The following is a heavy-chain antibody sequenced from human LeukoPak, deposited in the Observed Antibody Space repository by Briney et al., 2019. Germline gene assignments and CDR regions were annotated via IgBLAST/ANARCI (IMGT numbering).Heavy chain of an antibody. D-gene: IGHD2-2*01. Sequence: PGGSLRLSCAASGLTFSSYEMNWVRQAPGKGLEWVSDIGSSGRIIYYADSVKGRFTISRDNTKNSLYLQMNSLRAEDTAVYYCARVSRYANDYWGQGTLVTVSS. CDR2: IGSSGRII. V-gene: IGHV3-48*03. CDR3: ARVSRYANDY. J-gene: IGHJ4*02. CDR1: GLTFSSYE.